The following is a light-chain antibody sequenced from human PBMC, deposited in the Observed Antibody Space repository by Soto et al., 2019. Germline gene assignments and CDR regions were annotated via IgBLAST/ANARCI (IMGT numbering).Light chain of an antibody. J-gene: IGLJ2*01. Sequence: QSALTQPRSVSGSPGQSVTFSCTGTSSDVGGYNYVSWYQQHPGKAPKLMIYDVTKRPSGVPDRFSGSKSGNTASLTISGLQTEDEADYYCCSYAGSYTYVFGGGTQLTVL. CDR3: CSYAGSYTYV. V-gene: IGLV2-11*01. CDR1: SSDVGGYNY. CDR2: DVT.